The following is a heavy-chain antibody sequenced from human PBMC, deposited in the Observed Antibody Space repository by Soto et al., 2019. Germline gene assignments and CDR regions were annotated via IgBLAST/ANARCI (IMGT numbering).Heavy chain of an antibody. CDR3: AKGRGGSGSLTPRVDF. Sequence: EVQLLESGGGLVQPGGSLRLSCAASGFTFNNYAMRWVRQAPGKGLEWVSAISGGGDTTSYADSVKGRFTVSRDGSKNTLYVQMNSLRAEDTAVYYCAKGRGGSGSLTPRVDFWGQGTLVTVSS. CDR2: ISGGGDTT. CDR1: GFTFNNYA. D-gene: IGHD3-10*01. V-gene: IGHV3-23*01. J-gene: IGHJ4*02.